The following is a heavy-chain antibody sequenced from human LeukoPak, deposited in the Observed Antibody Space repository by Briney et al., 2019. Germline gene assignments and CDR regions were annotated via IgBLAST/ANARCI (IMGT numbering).Heavy chain of an antibody. CDR2: ISSSSSTI. J-gene: IGHJ3*02. V-gene: IGHV3-48*02. D-gene: IGHD3-10*01. CDR3: ASLDLPMYYYGSGSHRTQAFDI. CDR1: GFTFSSYA. Sequence: GGSPRLSCAASGFTFSSYAMNWVRQAPGKGLEWVSYISSSSSTIYYADSVKGRFTISRDSAKTSLFLQMNSLRDEDTAVYYCASLDLPMYYYGSGSHRTQAFDIWGQGTMVTVSS.